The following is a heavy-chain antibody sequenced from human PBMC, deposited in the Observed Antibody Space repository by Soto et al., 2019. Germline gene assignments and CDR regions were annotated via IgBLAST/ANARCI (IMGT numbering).Heavy chain of an antibody. V-gene: IGHV1-46*01. Sequence: ASVKVSCKASGYTFTSYYMHWVRQAPGQGLEWMGIINPSGGSTSYAQKFKGRVTMTRDTSTSTVYMEMSSLRAEDTAVYYCARDSEVKWFHMGYWGRGTLVTVSS. D-gene: IGHD3-22*01. CDR2: INPSGGST. J-gene: IGHJ4*02. CDR3: ARDSEVKWFHMGY. CDR1: GYTFTSYY.